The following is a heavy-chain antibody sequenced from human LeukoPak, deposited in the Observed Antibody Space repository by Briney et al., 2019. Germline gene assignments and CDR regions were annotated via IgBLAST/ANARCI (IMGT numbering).Heavy chain of an antibody. CDR1: GFTSSNAW. V-gene: IGHV3-15*01. Sequence: GGSLRLSCAASGFTSSNAWMSWVRQAPGKGLEWVGSIKSKTDGGTTDYAAPVKGRFTISRDDSKNTLYLQMNSLKTEDTAVYYCTTATVYYDSSGYMSDYWGQGTLVTVSS. CDR3: TTATVYYDSSGYMSDY. CDR2: IKSKTDGGTT. J-gene: IGHJ4*02. D-gene: IGHD3-22*01.